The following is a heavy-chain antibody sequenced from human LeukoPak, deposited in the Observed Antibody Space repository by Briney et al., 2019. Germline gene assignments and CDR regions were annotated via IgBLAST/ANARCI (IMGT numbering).Heavy chain of an antibody. D-gene: IGHD2-21*02. CDR2: ISSSSSYI. Sequence: PGGSLRLSCAGSGFTFSNYAMSWVRQAPGKGLEWVSSISSSSSYIYYADSVKGRFTISRDNAKNSLYLQMNSLRAEDTAVYYCARDGLVTAIRYDYWGQGTLVTVSS. V-gene: IGHV3-21*01. J-gene: IGHJ4*02. CDR1: GFTFSNYA. CDR3: ARDGLVTAIRYDY.